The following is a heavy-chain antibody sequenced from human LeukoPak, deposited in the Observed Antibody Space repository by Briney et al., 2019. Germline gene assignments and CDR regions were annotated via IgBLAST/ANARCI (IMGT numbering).Heavy chain of an antibody. CDR1: GFTFDDSA. D-gene: IGHD6-19*01. J-gene: IGHJ4*02. CDR2: ISWNSNDI. V-gene: IGHV3-9*01. CDR3: AKARIAVSGPLWGKNFDS. Sequence: RAGGSLRLSCGDSGFTFDDSAIHWVRQAPGKGLEWVSTISWNSNDIGYADSVKGRLTISRDNAKNSVYLQMNSLRAEDTALYYCAKARIAVSGPLWGKNFDSWGQGTLVIVSS.